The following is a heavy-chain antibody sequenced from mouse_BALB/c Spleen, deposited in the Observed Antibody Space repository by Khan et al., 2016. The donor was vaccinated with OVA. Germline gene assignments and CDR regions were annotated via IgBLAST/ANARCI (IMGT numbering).Heavy chain of an antibody. Sequence: QFQLVQSGPELKKPGETVKISCKASGYTFTNYRMNWMKQAPGKGLKWMGWINNYTGEPTYADDFKGRFAFSLETSASTAYLQINSLKNEDSATXFCARETSYGYFDGWGAGTTVTVSS. CDR2: INNYTGEP. J-gene: IGHJ1*01. D-gene: IGHD1-3*01. CDR3: ARETSYGYFDG. CDR1: GYTFTNYR. V-gene: IGHV9-1*02.